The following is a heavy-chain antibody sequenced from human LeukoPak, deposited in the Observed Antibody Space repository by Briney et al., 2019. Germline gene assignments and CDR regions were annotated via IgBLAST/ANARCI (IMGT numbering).Heavy chain of an antibody. CDR3: AMGPDCSSTNCSDY. Sequence: GGSLRLSCAASSFTFSTYTMNWVRQAPGKGLEWVSSTSSGSGYIYYAGSVKGRFTISRDNSKNTLYLQMNSLRAEDTAVYYCAMGPDCSSTNCSDYWGQGTLVTVSS. CDR2: TSSGSGYI. D-gene: IGHD2-2*01. V-gene: IGHV3-21*04. CDR1: SFTFSTYT. J-gene: IGHJ4*02.